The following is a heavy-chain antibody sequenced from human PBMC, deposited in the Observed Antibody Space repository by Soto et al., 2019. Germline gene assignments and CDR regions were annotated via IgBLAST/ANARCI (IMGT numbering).Heavy chain of an antibody. J-gene: IGHJ1*01. CDR2: ISWNSGSI. D-gene: IGHD6-19*01. Sequence: GGSLRLSCAASGFTFDDYAMHWVRQAPGKGLEWVSGISWNSGSIGYADSVKGRFTISRDNAKNSLYLQMNSLRAEDTALYYCAKDTSSGWYSPEYFQHWGQGTLVTVSS. CDR1: GFTFDDYA. V-gene: IGHV3-9*01. CDR3: AKDTSSGWYSPEYFQH.